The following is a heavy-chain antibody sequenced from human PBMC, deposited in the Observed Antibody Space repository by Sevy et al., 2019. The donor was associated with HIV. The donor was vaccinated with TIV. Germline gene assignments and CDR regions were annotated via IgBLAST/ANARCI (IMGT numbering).Heavy chain of an antibody. CDR1: GYTFTSYG. CDR2: ISAYNGNT. Sequence: ASVKVSCKASGYTFTSYGISWVRQAPGQGLEWMGWISAYNGNTNYAQKLQGRVTMTTDTSTSTAYMELRSLRSDDTAVDYCARTYGSGSYYESGGFDYWGQGTLVTVSS. CDR3: ARTYGSGSYYESGGFDY. D-gene: IGHD3-10*01. V-gene: IGHV1-18*01. J-gene: IGHJ4*02.